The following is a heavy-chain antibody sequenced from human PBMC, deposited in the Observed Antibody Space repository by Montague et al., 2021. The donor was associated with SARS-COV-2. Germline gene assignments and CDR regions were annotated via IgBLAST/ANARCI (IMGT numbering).Heavy chain of an antibody. V-gene: IGHV6-1*01. Sequence: YNDYAVSVKSRVTINPDTSKNQFSLQLNSVTPEDTAVYYCARAQYSVNYCWCDPWGQGTLVTV. CDR3: ARAQYSVNYCWCDP. J-gene: IGHJ5*02. D-gene: IGHD5/OR15-5a*01. CDR2: YN.